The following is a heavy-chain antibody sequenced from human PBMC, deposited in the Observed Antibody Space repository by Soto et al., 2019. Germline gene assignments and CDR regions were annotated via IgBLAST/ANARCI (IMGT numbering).Heavy chain of an antibody. CDR1: GGTFSSYA. Sequence: SVKVSCKASGGTFSSYAISWVRQAPGQGLEWMGGIIPIFGTANYAQKFQGRVTITADESTSTAYMELSSLRSEDTAVYYCARDKRDGYGSDYWGQGTLVTVSS. V-gene: IGHV1-69*13. J-gene: IGHJ4*02. CDR3: ARDKRDGYGSDY. D-gene: IGHD5-18*01. CDR2: IIPIFGTA.